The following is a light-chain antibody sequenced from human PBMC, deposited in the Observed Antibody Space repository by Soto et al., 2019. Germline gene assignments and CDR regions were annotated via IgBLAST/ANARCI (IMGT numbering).Light chain of an antibody. CDR3: QQSNNCPYI. CDR1: QSVSHN. CDR2: GAS. J-gene: IGKJ2*01. V-gene: IGKV3-15*01. Sequence: EILMTQSPATLSVSPGERATLSCRASQSVSHNLAWYQQKPGQAPRLLFYGASTRATGIPARFSGSGSGTDFTLTISSRQSEDFAVYYCQQSNNCPYIFGQGTKLEIK.